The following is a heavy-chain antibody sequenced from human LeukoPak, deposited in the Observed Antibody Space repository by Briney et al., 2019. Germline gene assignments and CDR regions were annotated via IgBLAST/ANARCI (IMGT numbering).Heavy chain of an antibody. CDR3: ASGPSSSSLSDY. D-gene: IGHD6-6*01. CDR2: IIPIFGTA. J-gene: IGHJ4*02. Sequence: ASVKVSCKASGGTFSSYAISWVRQAPGQGLEWMGGIIPIFGTANYAQKFQGRVTITTDESTSTAYMELSSLRSEDTAVYYCASGPSSSSLSDYWSQGTLVTVSS. V-gene: IGHV1-69*05. CDR1: GGTFSSYA.